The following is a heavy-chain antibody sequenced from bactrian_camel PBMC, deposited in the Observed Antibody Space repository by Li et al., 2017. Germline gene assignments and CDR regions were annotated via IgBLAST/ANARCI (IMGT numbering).Heavy chain of an antibody. CDR2: TRDKGDVT. CDR1: GATRS. J-gene: IGHJ6*01. CDR3: ADSNKLGWVGPTPCF. Sequence: VQLVESGGDLVQPGGSLRLSCVASGATRSMGWLRQAPGKGLEWVSTTRDKGDVTWYAESVKGRFTHSRDNAKSTVYLQMNSLKPEDTAKYYCADSNKLGWVGPTPCFWGQGTQVTVS. V-gene: IGHV3S40*01. D-gene: IGHD3*01.